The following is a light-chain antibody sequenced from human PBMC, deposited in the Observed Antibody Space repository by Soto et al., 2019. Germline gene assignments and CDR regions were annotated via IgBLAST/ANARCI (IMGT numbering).Light chain of an antibody. Sequence: EIVLTQSPGTLSVSPGERATLSCRASQSVSANYVAWYQQKPGQAPRLLMYGASTRATGIPDRFGGSGSGTDFSLTISRMEPEDFAVYYCQQYGTSPFTFGPGTRVD. CDR3: QQYGTSPFT. V-gene: IGKV3-20*01. CDR1: QSVSANY. CDR2: GAS. J-gene: IGKJ3*01.